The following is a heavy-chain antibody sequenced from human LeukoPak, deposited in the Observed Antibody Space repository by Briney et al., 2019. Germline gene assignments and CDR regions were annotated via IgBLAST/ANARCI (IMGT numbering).Heavy chain of an antibody. CDR1: GDTFNNDW. CDR3: ARQMGGTTSVNWFDP. V-gene: IGHV5-51*01. J-gene: IGHJ5*02. D-gene: IGHD1-1*01. CDR2: VYPDASKT. Sequence: GESLKISCKGSGDTFNNDWIAWVRQMPGKGLEWMGIVYPDASKTKYNPSFQGQVTISADKSTTTAYLQWSSLRASDTAIYYCARQMGGTTSVNWFDPWGRGTLVTVSS.